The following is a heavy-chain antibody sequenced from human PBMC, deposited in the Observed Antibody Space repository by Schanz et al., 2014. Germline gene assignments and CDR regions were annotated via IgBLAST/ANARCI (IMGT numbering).Heavy chain of an antibody. CDR1: GFTFSSYW. Sequence: EVRLVESGGGLVEPGGSLRLSCVASGFTFSSYWMHWVRQAPGKGLVWVSRINSDGSSTNYADSVKGRFTISRDNAKNTLYLQMNSPRAEDTAVYYCARVGWFGELLKGFFDYWGQGTLVTVSS. CDR2: INSDGSST. J-gene: IGHJ4*02. V-gene: IGHV3-74*02. D-gene: IGHD3-10*01. CDR3: ARVGWFGELLKGFFDY.